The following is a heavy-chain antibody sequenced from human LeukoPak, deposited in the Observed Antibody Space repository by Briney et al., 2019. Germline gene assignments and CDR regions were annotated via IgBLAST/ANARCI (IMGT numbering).Heavy chain of an antibody. J-gene: IGHJ4*02. Sequence: GGSLRLSCAASGFTFNRNAISWVRHAPGKGLEWFSTMGGRGDKTFYADSVKGRFTISRDNTKSMVHLQMSSLTGEDTALYYCVRRGDASSGWGDHDFWGQGALVTVSS. CDR3: VRRGDASSGWGDHDF. CDR1: GFTFNRNA. CDR2: MGGRGDKT. D-gene: IGHD6-19*01. V-gene: IGHV3-23*01.